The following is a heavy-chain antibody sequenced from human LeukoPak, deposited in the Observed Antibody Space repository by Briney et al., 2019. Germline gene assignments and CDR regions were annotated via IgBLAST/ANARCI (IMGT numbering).Heavy chain of an antibody. CDR2: ISYDGSNK. J-gene: IGHJ6*04. D-gene: IGHD5-12*01. Sequence: PGRSPRLSCAASGFTFSSYAMHWVRQAPGKGLEWVAVISYDGSNKYYADSVKGRFTISRDNSKNTLYLQMNSLRAEDTAVYYCARDVYSGYEKDYYYYYGMDVWGKGTTVTVSS. CDR3: ARDVYSGYEKDYYYYYGMDV. CDR1: GFTFSSYA. V-gene: IGHV3-30*04.